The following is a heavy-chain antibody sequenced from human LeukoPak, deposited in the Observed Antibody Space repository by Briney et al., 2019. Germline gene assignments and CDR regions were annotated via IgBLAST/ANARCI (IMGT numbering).Heavy chain of an antibody. CDR1: GFTFSSYA. J-gene: IGHJ4*02. D-gene: IGHD5-12*01. CDR2: ISYDGSNK. Sequence: PGGSLRLSCAASGFTFSSYAMHWVRQPPGKGLEWVAVISYDGSNKYYADSVKGRFTISRDNSKNTLYLQMNSLRAEDTAVYSCARDPGYSGNSGIDYWGQGTLVTVSS. V-gene: IGHV3-30*04. CDR3: ARDPGYSGNSGIDY.